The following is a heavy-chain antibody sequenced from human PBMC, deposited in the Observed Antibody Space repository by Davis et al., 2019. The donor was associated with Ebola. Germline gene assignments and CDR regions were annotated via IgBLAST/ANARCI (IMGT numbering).Heavy chain of an antibody. Sequence: PGGSLRLSCAASGFTFSNAWMSWVRQAPGKGLEWVSSITRNSDYLYYTNSVKGRFTTSRDNAKNSLFLQMNSLRAEDTALYFCARLMYDSSGYYSAFDYWGQGTLVTVSS. D-gene: IGHD3-22*01. CDR3: ARLMYDSSGYYSAFDY. V-gene: IGHV3-21*01. CDR2: ITRNSDYL. J-gene: IGHJ4*02. CDR1: GFTFSNAW.